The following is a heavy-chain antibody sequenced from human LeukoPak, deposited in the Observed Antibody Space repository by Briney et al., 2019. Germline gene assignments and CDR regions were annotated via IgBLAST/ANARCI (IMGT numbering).Heavy chain of an antibody. CDR2: ISSSSSYI. Sequence: KSRGSLRLSCAASGFTFSSYSVNWVRQAPGKGLEWVSSISSSSSYIYYADSVKGRFTISRDNAKNSLYLQMNSLRAEDTAVYYCARDPNSSNLDYWGQGTLVTVSS. CDR3: ARDPNSSNLDY. V-gene: IGHV3-21*01. D-gene: IGHD6-13*01. CDR1: GFTFSSYS. J-gene: IGHJ4*02.